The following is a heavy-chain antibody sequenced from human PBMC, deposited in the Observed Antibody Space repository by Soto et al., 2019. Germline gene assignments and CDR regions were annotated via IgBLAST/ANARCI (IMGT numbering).Heavy chain of an antibody. Sequence: QVQLVESGGGVVQPGRSLRLSCAASGFTFSSYGMHWVRQAPGKGLEWVAVISYDGSNKYYADSVKGRFTISRDNSKNTLYLHMNSLRAEDTAVYYCAKPGWAGYYYGMDVWGQGTTVTVSS. V-gene: IGHV3-30*18. CDR2: ISYDGSNK. D-gene: IGHD6-19*01. J-gene: IGHJ6*02. CDR1: GFTFSSYG. CDR3: AKPGWAGYYYGMDV.